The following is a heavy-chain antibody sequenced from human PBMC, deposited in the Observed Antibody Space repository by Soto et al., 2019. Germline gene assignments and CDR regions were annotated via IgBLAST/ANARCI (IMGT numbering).Heavy chain of an antibody. Sequence: SETLSLTCTVSGGSISSSSYYWGWIRQPPGKGLEWIGSIYYSGSTYYNPSLKSRVTISVDTSKNQFSRKLSSVTAADTAVYYCASQYYYGSGSYLSWFDPWGQGTLVTVSS. D-gene: IGHD3-10*01. CDR2: IYYSGST. J-gene: IGHJ5*02. V-gene: IGHV4-39*01. CDR3: ASQYYYGSGSYLSWFDP. CDR1: GGSISSSSYY.